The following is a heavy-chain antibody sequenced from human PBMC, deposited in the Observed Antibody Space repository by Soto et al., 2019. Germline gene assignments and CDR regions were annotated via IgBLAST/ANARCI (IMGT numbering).Heavy chain of an antibody. CDR1: GVSLSTSGMR. D-gene: IGHD3-22*01. CDR2: IDLDDDK. V-gene: IGHV2-70*04. CDR3: ARYYYDSSGYSSGYGAFDY. Sequence: SGPTLVNPTQTLTLTCTFSGVSLSTSGMRVSWIRQPPGKALEWLARIDLDDDKFYSTSLKTRLTISKDTYKNQVVLTITNSDPVDTATFYCARYYYDSSGYSSGYGAFDYWGQGTLVTVSS. J-gene: IGHJ4*02.